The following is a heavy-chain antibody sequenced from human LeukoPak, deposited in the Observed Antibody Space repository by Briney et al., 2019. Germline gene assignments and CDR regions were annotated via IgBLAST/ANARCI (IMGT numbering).Heavy chain of an antibody. D-gene: IGHD5-18*01. CDR3: AKDLTAMVVNMFDY. J-gene: IGHJ4*02. CDR1: GFTFSSYA. CDR2: ISGSGGST. Sequence: GGSLRLSCAASGFTFSSYAMSWVRQAPGKGLEWVSAISGSGGSTYYADSVKGRFTISRDNSKNTLYLQMNSLRAEDKAVYYCAKDLTAMVVNMFDYWGQGTLVTVSS. V-gene: IGHV3-23*01.